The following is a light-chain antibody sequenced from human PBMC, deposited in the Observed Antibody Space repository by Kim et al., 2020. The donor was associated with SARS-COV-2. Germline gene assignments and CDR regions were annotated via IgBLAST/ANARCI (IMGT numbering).Light chain of an antibody. V-gene: IGLV2-14*01. Sequence: QSALTQPASVSGSPGQSITISCTGTSSDVGGYNYVSWYQQHPGKAPKLMIYDVSKRPSGVSNRFSGSKSGNTASLTISGLQAEDEADYYCSSYTSSITSWVFGGGTQLTVL. CDR3: SSYTSSITSWV. CDR2: DVS. CDR1: SSDVGGYNY. J-gene: IGLJ3*02.